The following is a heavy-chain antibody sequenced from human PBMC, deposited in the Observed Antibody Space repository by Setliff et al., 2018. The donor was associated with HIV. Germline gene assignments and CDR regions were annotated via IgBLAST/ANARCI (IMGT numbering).Heavy chain of an antibody. CDR1: GGSISSSSYY. CDR3: ARVPLSSPSRPGGYFDY. Sequence: SETLSLTCTVSGGSISSSSYYWGWIRQPPGKGLEWIGSIYYSGSTYYNPSLESRVTISMDTSKNQFSLKLNSVTAADTAVYYCARVPLSSPSRPGGYFDYWGQGTLVTVSS. D-gene: IGHD3-16*01. J-gene: IGHJ4*02. V-gene: IGHV4-39*07. CDR2: IYYSGST.